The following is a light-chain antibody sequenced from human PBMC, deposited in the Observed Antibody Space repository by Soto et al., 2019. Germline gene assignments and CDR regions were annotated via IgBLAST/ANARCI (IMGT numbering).Light chain of an antibody. Sequence: QSALTQPASVSGSPGQSITISCTGTSSDVGGYNYVSWYQQHPGKAPKVMIYDVSKRPSGISNRFSGSKSGNTASLTISGLQVEDEADYYCSSYTSGSTRVXFGGGXKLTVL. J-gene: IGLJ2*01. CDR1: SSDVGGYNY. V-gene: IGLV2-14*03. CDR3: SSYTSGSTRVX. CDR2: DVS.